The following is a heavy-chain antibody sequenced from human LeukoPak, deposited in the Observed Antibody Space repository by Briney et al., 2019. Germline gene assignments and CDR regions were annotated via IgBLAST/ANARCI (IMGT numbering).Heavy chain of an antibody. CDR3: ARGNTALYPDY. V-gene: IGHV4-59*13. CDR2: MYYSGSA. CDR1: GGSISGYY. Sequence: SETLSLTCTVSGGSISGYYWSWIRQPPGKGLECIGNMYYSGSAVYNPSLKSRVTISVDTSKNQFSLRLTSVTAADTAVYCCARGNTALYPDYWGQGTLVTVSS. D-gene: IGHD2-8*01. J-gene: IGHJ4*02.